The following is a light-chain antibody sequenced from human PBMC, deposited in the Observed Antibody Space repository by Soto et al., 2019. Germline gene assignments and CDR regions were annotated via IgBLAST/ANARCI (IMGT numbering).Light chain of an antibody. Sequence: QSVLNQPAAVSGSPGQSITIYCTGTSSDIGGHNFVSWYQHHPGKAPKLLIYEVSYRASGVSNRFTGSKSANTASLTISGLQAEDEVDYSCSAYTTSSYVVFGGGTKLTVL. CDR1: SSDIGGHNF. J-gene: IGLJ2*01. V-gene: IGLV2-14*01. CDR3: SAYTTSSYVV. CDR2: EVS.